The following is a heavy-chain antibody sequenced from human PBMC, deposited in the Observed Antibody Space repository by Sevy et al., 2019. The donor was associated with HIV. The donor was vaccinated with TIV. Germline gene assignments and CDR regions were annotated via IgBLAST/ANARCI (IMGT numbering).Heavy chain of an antibody. CDR3: ARDGGGGTTNSGMDV. CDR1: GYTFTDDY. CDR2: VYPNSGGT. D-gene: IGHD1-7*01. V-gene: IGHV1-2*06. Sequence: ASVKVSCKASGYTFTDDYLHWVRQVPGLGLEWMGRVYPNSGGTNYARKFQGRVNMTGDTSIRTAYMELSRLRFDDTAVYYCARDGGGGTTNSGMDVWGQGTTVTVSS. J-gene: IGHJ6*02.